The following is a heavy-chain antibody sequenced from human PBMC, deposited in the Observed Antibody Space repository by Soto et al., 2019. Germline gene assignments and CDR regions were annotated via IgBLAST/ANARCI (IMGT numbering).Heavy chain of an antibody. CDR1: GFTFSSYA. Sequence: QVQLVESGGGVVQPGRSLRLSCAASGFTFSSYAMHWVRQAPGKGLEWVAVISYDGSNKYYADSVKGRFTISRDNSKNTLYLQMNSLRAEDTAVYYCARDATAMGYYYGMDVW. CDR2: ISYDGSNK. J-gene: IGHJ6*01. CDR3: ARDATAMGYYYGMDV. V-gene: IGHV3-30-3*01. D-gene: IGHD5-18*01.